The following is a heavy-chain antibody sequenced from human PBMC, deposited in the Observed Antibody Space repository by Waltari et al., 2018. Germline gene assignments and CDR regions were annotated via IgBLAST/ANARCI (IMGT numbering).Heavy chain of an antibody. V-gene: IGHV1-69*14. Sequence: VQLVQSGAEVKKPGSSVKVSCKASGGTFSSYAISWVRQAPGQGLEWMGRIIPIFGTANYAQKFQGRVTITADKSTSTAYMELSSLRSEDTAVYYCARRGGATSYYYYGMDVWGQGTTVTVSS. J-gene: IGHJ6*02. CDR3: ARRGGATSYYYYGMDV. CDR2: IIPIFGTA. CDR1: GGTFSSYA. D-gene: IGHD1-26*01.